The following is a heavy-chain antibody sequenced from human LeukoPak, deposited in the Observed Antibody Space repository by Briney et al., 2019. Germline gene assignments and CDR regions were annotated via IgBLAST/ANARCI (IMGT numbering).Heavy chain of an antibody. J-gene: IGHJ4*02. CDR2: ISSSSSYI. CDR1: GFTFSSYS. CDR3: ARDQAYYYDSSGYDNFDY. V-gene: IGHV3-21*01. Sequence: GGSLRLSCAASGFTFSSYSMNWVRQAPGKGLEWVSSISSSSSYIYYADSVKGRFTISRDNAKNSLYLQMNSLRAEDTAVYYCARDQAYYYDSSGYDNFDYWGQGTLVTASS. D-gene: IGHD3-22*01.